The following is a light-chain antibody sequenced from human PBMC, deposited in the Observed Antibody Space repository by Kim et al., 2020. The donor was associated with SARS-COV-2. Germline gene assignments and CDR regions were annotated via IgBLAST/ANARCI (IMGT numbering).Light chain of an antibody. CDR3: QQYGSSTYT. CDR1: QSVSSSY. J-gene: IGKJ2*01. Sequence: EIVLTQSPGTLSLSPGERATLSCRASQSVSSSYLAWYQQKPGQAPRLLIYGASSRATGIPDRFSGSGSGTDFTLTISRLEPEDFAVYYCQQYGSSTYTFGQGTKPEI. V-gene: IGKV3-20*01. CDR2: GAS.